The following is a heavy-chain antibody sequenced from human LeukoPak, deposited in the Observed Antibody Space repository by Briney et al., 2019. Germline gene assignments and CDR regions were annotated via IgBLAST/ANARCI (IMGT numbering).Heavy chain of an antibody. CDR2: IYYSGST. V-gene: IGHV4-39*01. CDR1: GGSISSSSYH. J-gene: IGHJ5*02. CDR3: ARHDISGYYYVNWFDP. D-gene: IGHD3-22*01. Sequence: PSETLSLTCTVSGGSISSSSYHWGWIRQPPGKGLEWIGSIYYSGSTYYNPSLKSRVTISVDTSKNQFSLKLSSVTAADTAVYYCARHDISGYYYVNWFDPWGQGTLVTVSS.